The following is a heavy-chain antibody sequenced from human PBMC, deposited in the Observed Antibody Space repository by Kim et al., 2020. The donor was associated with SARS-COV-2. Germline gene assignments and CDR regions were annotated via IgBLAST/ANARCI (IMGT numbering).Heavy chain of an antibody. CDR3: ARGLRSYSSRDAFDI. CDR2: INHSGST. D-gene: IGHD2-15*01. Sequence: SETLSLTCAVYGGSFSGYYWSWIRQPPGKGLEWIGEINHSGSTNYNPSLKSRVTISVDTSKNQFSLKLSSVTAADTAVYYCARGLRSYSSRDAFDIWGQGTMVTVSS. CDR1: GGSFSGYY. V-gene: IGHV4-34*01. J-gene: IGHJ3*02.